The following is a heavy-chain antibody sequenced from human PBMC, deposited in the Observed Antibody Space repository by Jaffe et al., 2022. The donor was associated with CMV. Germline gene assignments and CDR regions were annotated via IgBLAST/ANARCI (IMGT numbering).Heavy chain of an antibody. V-gene: IGHV4-39*01. CDR2: IYYSGST. CDR1: GGSISSSSYY. J-gene: IGHJ4*02. D-gene: IGHD5-12*01. Sequence: QLQLQESGPGLVKPSETLSLTCTVSGGSISSSSYYWGWIRQPPGKGLEWIGSIYYSGSTYYNPSLKSRVTISVDTSKNQFSLKLSSVTAADTAVYYCARITYGGYVQESLDYWGQGTLVTVSS. CDR3: ARITYGGYVQESLDY.